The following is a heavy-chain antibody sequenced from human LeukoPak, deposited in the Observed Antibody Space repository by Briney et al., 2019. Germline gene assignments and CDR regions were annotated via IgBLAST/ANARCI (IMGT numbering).Heavy chain of an antibody. V-gene: IGHV3-23*01. D-gene: IGHD7-27*01. CDR1: GFNFNDYA. J-gene: IGHJ4*02. Sequence: QAGGSLRLSCAASGFNFNDYAMTWVRQAPGKGLEWVSGISGGSGNRDYGDSVKGRFTISRDNSKNTLYLQMNSLRAEDTAVYYCAKPRTGDDYFDYWGQGTLVTVSS. CDR3: AKPRTGDDYFDY. CDR2: ISGGSGNR.